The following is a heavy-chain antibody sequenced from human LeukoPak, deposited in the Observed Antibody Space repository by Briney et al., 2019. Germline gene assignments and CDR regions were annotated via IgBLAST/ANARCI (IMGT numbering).Heavy chain of an antibody. V-gene: IGHV3-21*01. D-gene: IGHD3-3*01. CDR2: ISSSSSYI. CDR3: ARDFWSGSNWFDP. Sequence: GGSLRLSCAASGFTFSSYSMNWVRQAPGKGLEWVSSISSSSSYIYYADSVKGRFTISRDNAKNSLYLQMNSLRAEDTAVYYRARDFWSGSNWFDPWGQGTLVTVSS. CDR1: GFTFSSYS. J-gene: IGHJ5*02.